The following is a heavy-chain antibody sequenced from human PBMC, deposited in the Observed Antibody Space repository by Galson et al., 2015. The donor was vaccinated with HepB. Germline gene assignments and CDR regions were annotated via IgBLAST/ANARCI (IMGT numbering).Heavy chain of an antibody. CDR2: INAGNGNT. J-gene: IGHJ5*02. V-gene: IGHV1-3*01. CDR3: AREPNSSSWYAWFDP. CDR1: GYTFTSYA. D-gene: IGHD6-13*01. Sequence: SVKVSCKASGYTFTSYAMHWVRQAPGQRLEWMAWINAGNGNTKYSQKFKGRVTITSDTSASTPYMQLNSLRSEDTAVYYCAREPNSSSWYAWFDPWGQGTLVTVSS.